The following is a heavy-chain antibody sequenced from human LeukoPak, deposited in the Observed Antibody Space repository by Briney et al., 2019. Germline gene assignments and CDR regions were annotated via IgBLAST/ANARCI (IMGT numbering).Heavy chain of an antibody. J-gene: IGHJ4*02. V-gene: IGHV3-23*01. Sequence: GGSLRLSCAASGFIITNYAMGWVHQAPGKGLEWVSAIGGGGANTYYADSVKGRFTISRDNSKNTLYLQINSLRADDTAVYYCAKGRALEVAAAFNYWGQGIVVTVSS. CDR3: AKGRALEVAAAFNY. CDR2: IGGGGANT. CDR1: GFIITNYA. D-gene: IGHD2-15*01.